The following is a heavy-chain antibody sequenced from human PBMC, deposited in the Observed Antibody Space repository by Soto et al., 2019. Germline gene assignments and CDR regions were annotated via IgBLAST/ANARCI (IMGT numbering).Heavy chain of an antibody. Sequence: QVQLVDSGGDVVQPGGFLRLSCTGSGFTFGNYGMHWVRQAPGKGLEWVASTSYDGNNKYYADSLKGRFTISRDNSKKMVYLQMTSLGPEDTAVYYCAKGGGSARDFDYWGQGALVTVSS. CDR2: TSYDGNNK. CDR3: AKGGGSARDFDY. CDR1: GFTFGNYG. V-gene: IGHV3-30*18. J-gene: IGHJ4*02. D-gene: IGHD1-26*01.